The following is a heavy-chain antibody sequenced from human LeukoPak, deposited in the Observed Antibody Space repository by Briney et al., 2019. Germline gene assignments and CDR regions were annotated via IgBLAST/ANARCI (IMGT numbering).Heavy chain of an antibody. CDR1: GYDFANSW. V-gene: IGHV5-51*01. D-gene: IGHD5-24*01. CDR3: ARGEGAMATRKAGFDY. J-gene: IGHJ4*02. CDR2: IYSRDSDT. Sequence: GESLKISCTASGYDFANSWIGWVRQMPGKGLEWMGIIYSRDSDTIYSPSFQGQVTISADKSIRTAYLQWSSLTASDTAMYYCARGEGAMATRKAGFDYWGQGTLVTVSS.